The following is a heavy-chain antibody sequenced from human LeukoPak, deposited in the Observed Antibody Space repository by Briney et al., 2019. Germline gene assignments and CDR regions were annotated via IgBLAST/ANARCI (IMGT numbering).Heavy chain of an antibody. CDR2: MNPNSGST. J-gene: IGHJ6*02. D-gene: IGHD6-6*01. Sequence: ASVKVSCKASGYTFTSYDINWVRQATGQGLEWMGWMNPNSGSTGYAQKFQGRVTITRNTSISTAYMELSSLRSEDTAVYYCARAESSSRYYYYGMDVWGQGTTVTVSS. CDR3: ARAESSSRYYYYGMDV. V-gene: IGHV1-8*01. CDR1: GYTFTSYD.